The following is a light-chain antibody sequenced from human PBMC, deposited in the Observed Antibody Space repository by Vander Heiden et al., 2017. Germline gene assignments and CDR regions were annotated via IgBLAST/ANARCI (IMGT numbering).Light chain of an antibody. V-gene: IGLV2-11*01. Sequence: QPALTQPRALTGCPGQSVTISCTGTSGDVGSYNCVSWYQQHPGEAPKLMIYDCSKRPSGVPDRFSGYMSGNTASLTISGLQAEDEADYYCCSYAGSYTFWVFGGGTKLTVL. CDR3: CSYAGSYTFWV. CDR2: DCS. CDR1: SGDVGSYNC. J-gene: IGLJ3*02.